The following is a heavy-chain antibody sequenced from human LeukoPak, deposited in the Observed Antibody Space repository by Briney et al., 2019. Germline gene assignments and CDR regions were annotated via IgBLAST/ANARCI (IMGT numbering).Heavy chain of an antibody. V-gene: IGHV4-39*01. D-gene: IGHD2-15*01. CDR3: ARVLGGYCSGGSCYSANWFDP. Sequence: SETLSLTCTVSGDSISSGTFYWGWVRQPPGKGLEWIGSTHYSGNTYYNPSLKSPVTISVDTSKNQFSLNLSSVTAADTAVYYCARVLGGYCSGGSCYSANWFDPWGQGTLVTVSS. CDR1: GDSISSGTFY. CDR2: THYSGNT. J-gene: IGHJ5*02.